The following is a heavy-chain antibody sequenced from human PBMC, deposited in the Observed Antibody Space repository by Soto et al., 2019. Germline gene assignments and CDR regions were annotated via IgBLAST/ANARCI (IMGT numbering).Heavy chain of an antibody. CDR1: GFTFSSYA. CDR2: IICSGGST. D-gene: IGHD2-2*01. Sequence: GGSLRLSCAASGFTFSSYAMSWVRQAPGKGLEWVSAIICSGGSTYYADSVKGRFTVSRDNSKNTLYLQMNSLRAEDTAVYYCARDSTAYYMDVWGKGTTVTVSS. V-gene: IGHV3-23*01. J-gene: IGHJ6*03. CDR3: ARDSTAYYMDV.